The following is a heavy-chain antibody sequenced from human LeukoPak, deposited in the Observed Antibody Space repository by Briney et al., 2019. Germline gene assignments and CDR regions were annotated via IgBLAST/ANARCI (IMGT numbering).Heavy chain of an antibody. D-gene: IGHD2-21*02. CDR1: GFTFSSYA. J-gene: IGHJ6*02. CDR2: ISYDGSNK. Sequence: GGSLRLSCVASGFTFSSYAMHWVRQAPGKGLEWVAVISYDGSNKYYADSVKGRFTISRDNSKNTLYLQMNSLRAEDTAVYYCARVPATNGKYCGGDCYLGGYYYYGMDVWGQGTTVTVSS. V-gene: IGHV3-30-3*01. CDR3: ARVPATNGKYCGGDCYLGGYYYYGMDV.